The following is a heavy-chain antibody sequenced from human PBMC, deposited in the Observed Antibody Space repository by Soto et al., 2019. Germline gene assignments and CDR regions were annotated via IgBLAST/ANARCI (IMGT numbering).Heavy chain of an antibody. CDR3: SRDNSGDFWSGYSHYYFNY. V-gene: IGHV1-18*01. CDR1: GYTLTSYG. CDR2: ISAYNGKA. Sequence: QVQLVPSGVEVKKPGASVKVSCKASGYTLTSYGISGVRQAPGQGLEWMGWISAYNGKATYAQKLQGRVTMTTDTCTSTAYRELRSLRSDDTAVYYCSRDNSGDFWSGYSHYYFNYWGQGTLVTVSS. J-gene: IGHJ4*02. D-gene: IGHD3-3*01.